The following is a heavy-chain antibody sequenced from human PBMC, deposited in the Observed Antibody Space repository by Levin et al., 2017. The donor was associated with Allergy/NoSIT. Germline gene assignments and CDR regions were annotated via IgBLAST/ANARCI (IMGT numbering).Heavy chain of an antibody. V-gene: IGHV1-69*01. J-gene: IGHJ4*02. D-gene: IGHD3-16*02. CDR1: GGTFSTYV. CDR2: IIPMFGRP. Sequence: KISCKASGGTFSTYVISWVRQVPVQGPEWMGGIIPMFGRPNYAEKFQDRVTITADESTSTAYMELSTLRSDDTAVYYCATGEAIIVTQQYFDYWGQGTLVTVSS. CDR3: ATGEAIIVTQQYFDY.